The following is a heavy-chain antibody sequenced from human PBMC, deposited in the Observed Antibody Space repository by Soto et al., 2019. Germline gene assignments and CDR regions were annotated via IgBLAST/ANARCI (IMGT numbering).Heavy chain of an antibody. CDR1: GYTFTSYA. CDR2: INAGNGNT. Sequence: QVQLVQSGAEVKKPGASVKVSCKASGYTFTSYAMHWVRQAPGQRLEWMGWINAGNGNTKYSQKFQGRVTITRDTPASTAYRERSSVRSEDTGVYYCERGARALLWFAYWGQGPLVTVPS. V-gene: IGHV1-3*01. D-gene: IGHD3-10*01. J-gene: IGHJ4*02. CDR3: ERGARALLWFAY.